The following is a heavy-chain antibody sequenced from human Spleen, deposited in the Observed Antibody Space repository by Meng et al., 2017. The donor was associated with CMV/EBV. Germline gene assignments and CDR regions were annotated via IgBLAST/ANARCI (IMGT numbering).Heavy chain of an antibody. Sequence: GGSLRLSCAASGLNFSNYAMSWVRQAPGKGLDWVLGISGSGGSTYYADSVKGRFTISRDNSKNTLYLQMNSLRAEDTAVYYCAKDYYDSGGYYVGVDYWGQGTLVTVSS. V-gene: IGHV3-23*01. J-gene: IGHJ4*02. CDR1: GLNFSNYA. CDR3: AKDYYDSGGYYVGVDY. CDR2: ISGSGGST. D-gene: IGHD3-22*01.